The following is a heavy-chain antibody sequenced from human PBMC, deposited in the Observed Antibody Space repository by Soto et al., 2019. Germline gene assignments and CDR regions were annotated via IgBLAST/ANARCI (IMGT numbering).Heavy chain of an antibody. Sequence: GESLKISFKASGYSFSFYWIGWVRQMPGKGLEWMAIMYPDDSDIRYSPSFEAHVTISADKSTSTAFLQWSSLKASDTAMYYCATAYVYDFENSNYYRDAFDIWGQGTLVTV. CDR1: GYSFSFYW. CDR3: ATAYVYDFENSNYYRDAFDI. J-gene: IGHJ3*02. V-gene: IGHV5-51*01. D-gene: IGHD3-22*01. CDR2: MYPDDSDI.